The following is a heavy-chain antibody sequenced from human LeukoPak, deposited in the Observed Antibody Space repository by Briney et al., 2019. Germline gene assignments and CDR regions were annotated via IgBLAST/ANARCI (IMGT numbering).Heavy chain of an antibody. Sequence: PGGSLRLSCAASGFTFSSYAMTWVRQAPGKGLEWVSAISGSGGSTYYADSVKGRFTISRDNSKNTLYLQMNSLRAEDTAVYYCAPQRYCTNGVCYTGNDYWGQGTLVTVSS. D-gene: IGHD2-8*01. V-gene: IGHV3-23*01. J-gene: IGHJ4*02. CDR3: APQRYCTNGVCYTGNDY. CDR2: ISGSGGST. CDR1: GFTFSSYA.